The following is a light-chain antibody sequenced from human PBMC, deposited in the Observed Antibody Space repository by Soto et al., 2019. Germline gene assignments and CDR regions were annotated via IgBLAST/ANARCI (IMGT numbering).Light chain of an antibody. CDR1: QGIAIW. Sequence: IEMTQSPSTRSSSFGDRVTITCRASQGIAIWLSWYQQKPGKAPSLIIYDASRLESGVPARFGGSGSGTEVTLSISSLKQDDCSMYYCQQYNSYWGTFGPGTKVDIK. V-gene: IGKV1-5*01. CDR2: DAS. J-gene: IGKJ1*01. CDR3: QQYNSYWGT.